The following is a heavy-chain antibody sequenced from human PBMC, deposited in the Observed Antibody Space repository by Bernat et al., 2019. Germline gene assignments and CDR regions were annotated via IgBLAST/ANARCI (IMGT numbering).Heavy chain of an antibody. D-gene: IGHD6-13*01. CDR2: TYSDGST. Sequence: EVQLVEAGGGLVQPVGSLRLSCAASGLTVSSNYMSWVRQAQGKGLEWVSVTYSDGSTYYADSGKGLFTISRHTSKNTLYLQMNGLRAEDTSVYYCAWLYSSHEDALDIWGQGTMVTVSS. J-gene: IGHJ3*02. CDR1: GLTVSSNY. V-gene: IGHV3-53*04. CDR3: AWLYSSHEDALDI.